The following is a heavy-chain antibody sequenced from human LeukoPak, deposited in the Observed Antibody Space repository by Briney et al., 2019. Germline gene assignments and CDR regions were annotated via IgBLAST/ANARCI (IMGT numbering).Heavy chain of an antibody. V-gene: IGHV4-39*01. CDR3: VRYVVYGSGSYYFDY. J-gene: IGHJ4*02. Sequence: SETLSLTCTVSGGSISSSSHYWSWIRQPPGKGLEWIGSINYSGSTYYNPYLKGRVARSVDTSKNQFTLKLSSVTAADTAVFYFVRYVVYGSGSYYFDYWGQGTLVTVSS. CDR2: INYSGST. CDR1: GGSISSSSHY. D-gene: IGHD3-10*01.